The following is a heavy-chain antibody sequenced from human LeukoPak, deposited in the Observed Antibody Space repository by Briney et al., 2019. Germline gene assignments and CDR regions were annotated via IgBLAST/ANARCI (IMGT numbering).Heavy chain of an antibody. CDR2: ISPDGSTT. CDR1: GFAFSSHW. Sequence: GGSLRLSCAASGFAFSSHWMHWVRQAPGKGLVWASVISPDGSTTNYAEPVKGRFTISRDNAKNTLYLQMNSLRAEDTAVYYCARPVGTTVSVDYWGQGTLVTVSS. J-gene: IGHJ4*02. D-gene: IGHD1-26*01. CDR3: ARPVGTTVSVDY. V-gene: IGHV3-74*01.